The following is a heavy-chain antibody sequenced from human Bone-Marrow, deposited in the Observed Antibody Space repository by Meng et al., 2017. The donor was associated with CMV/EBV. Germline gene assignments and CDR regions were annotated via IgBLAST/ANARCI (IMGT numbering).Heavy chain of an antibody. V-gene: IGHV3-30*04. J-gene: IGHJ4*02. CDR2: ISYDGSNK. Sequence: GESLKISCAASGFTFSSYAMHWVRQAPGKGLEWVAVISYDGSNKYYADSVKGRFTISRDNSKNTLYLQMNSLRAEDTAVYYCARDQGPRKNENDSSQSPWVWGQGTLVTGSS. CDR3: ARDQGPRKNENDSSQSPWV. CDR1: GFTFSSYA. D-gene: IGHD3-22*01.